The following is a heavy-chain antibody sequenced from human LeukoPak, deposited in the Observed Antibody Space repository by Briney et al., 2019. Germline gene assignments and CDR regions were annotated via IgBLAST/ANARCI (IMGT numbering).Heavy chain of an antibody. Sequence: GGSLRLSCAASGFTVSSNYMSWVRQAAGKGLVWVSVIYSGGSTYYADSVKGRFTISRDNSKNTLYLQMNSLRAEDTAVYYCARDRIVGATTPRDAFDIGAQGTMVTVSS. J-gene: IGHJ3*02. CDR1: GFTVSSNY. CDR2: IYSGGST. D-gene: IGHD1-26*01. V-gene: IGHV3-66*02. CDR3: ARDRIVGATTPRDAFDI.